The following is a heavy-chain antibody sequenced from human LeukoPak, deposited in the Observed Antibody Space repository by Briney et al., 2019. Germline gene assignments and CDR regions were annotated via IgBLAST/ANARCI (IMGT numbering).Heavy chain of an antibody. D-gene: IGHD6-13*01. CDR2: ISGSGGST. CDR3: AKDPEGIAAAGRAPSWFDP. V-gene: IGHV3-23*01. J-gene: IGHJ5*02. CDR1: GFTFSSYA. Sequence: PGGSLRLSCAASGFTFSSYAMSWVRQAPGKGLEWVSAISGSGGSTYYADSVKGRFTISRDNSKNTLYLQMNSLRAEDTAVYYCAKDPEGIAAAGRAPSWFDPWGQGTLVTVSS.